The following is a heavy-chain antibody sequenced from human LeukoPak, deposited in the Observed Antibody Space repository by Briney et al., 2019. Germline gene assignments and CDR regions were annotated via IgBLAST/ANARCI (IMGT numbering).Heavy chain of an antibody. V-gene: IGHV3-48*01. CDR1: GFTFSSYS. Sequence: PGGSLRLSCAASGFTFSSYSMNWVRQAPGKGLEWVSYIRSSSSSIYEAHSVKGRFTISRDNDKNSLYLQMNSLRGEDTGVYYCARGDSSGWYPYFQHWGQGTLVTVSS. CDR3: ARGDSSGWYPYFQH. D-gene: IGHD6-19*01. J-gene: IGHJ1*01. CDR2: IRSSSSSI.